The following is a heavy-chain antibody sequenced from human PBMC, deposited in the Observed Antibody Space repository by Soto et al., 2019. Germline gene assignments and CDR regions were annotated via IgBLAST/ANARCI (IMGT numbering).Heavy chain of an antibody. CDR3: AKGGGYSSGTNDAFDI. J-gene: IGHJ3*02. CDR2: ISDDGRNK. V-gene: IGHV3-30*18. CDR1: GFTFRNYG. D-gene: IGHD5-18*01. Sequence: QVQLVESGGGVVQPGRSLRLSCVASGFTFRNYGMHWVRQAPGKGREWVEVISDDGRNKYNLASVEGRFTISRDNSKNTVFLQMNSLRAEDTAVYYCAKGGGYSSGTNDAFDIWGQGTMVTVSS.